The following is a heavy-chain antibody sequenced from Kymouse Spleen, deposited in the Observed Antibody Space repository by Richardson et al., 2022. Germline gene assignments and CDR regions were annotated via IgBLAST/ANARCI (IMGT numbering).Heavy chain of an antibody. J-gene: IGHJ4*02. CDR3: TRRQYCSSTSCYEGFDY. D-gene: IGHD2-2*02. V-gene: IGHV3-73*02. CDR1: GFTFSGSA. Sequence: EVQLVESGGGLVQPGGSLKLSCAASGFTFSGSAMHWVRQASGKGLEWVGRIRSKANSYATAYAASVKGRFTISRDDSKNTAYLQMNSLKTEDTAVYYCTRRQYCSSTSCYEGFDYWGQGTLVTVSS. CDR2: IRSKANSYAT.